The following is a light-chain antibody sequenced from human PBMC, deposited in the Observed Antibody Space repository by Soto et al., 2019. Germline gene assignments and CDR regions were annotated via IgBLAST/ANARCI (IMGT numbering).Light chain of an antibody. CDR3: QQFHNWPRT. CDR1: QSTSSA. V-gene: IGKV3-11*01. CDR2: DAS. J-gene: IGKJ1*01. Sequence: EIVFTQSPATLSLSPWDRAILSCRPSQSTSSALAWYQQKPGQAPRLLIYDASYRATGIPARFSGSGSGTEFTLTITSLQSEDFAVYYCQQFHNWPRTFGQGTKVDIK.